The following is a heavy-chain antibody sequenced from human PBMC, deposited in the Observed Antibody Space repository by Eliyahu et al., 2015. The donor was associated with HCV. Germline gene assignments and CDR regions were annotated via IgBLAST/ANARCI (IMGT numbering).Heavy chain of an antibody. CDR2: ISGSGGSI. J-gene: IGHJ4*02. D-gene: IGHD3-22*01. V-gene: IGHV3-23*01. Sequence: EVQLLESGGGLVQPGGSLRXSXAASRFTFSTYAMXWVRQAPGKGLXGVSAISGSGGSIYYADSVKGRFTISRDNFKNTLYLQMNSLRADDTAVYYCAKPPGYYYGSSAYYPFAYWGQGTLVTVSS. CDR1: RFTFSTYA. CDR3: AKPPGYYYGSSAYYPFAY.